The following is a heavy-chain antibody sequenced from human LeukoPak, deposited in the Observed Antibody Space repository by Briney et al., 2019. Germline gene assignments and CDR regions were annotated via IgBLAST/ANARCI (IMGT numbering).Heavy chain of an antibody. CDR3: ARSMVRGVIHYYYYMDV. V-gene: IGHV1-2*02. J-gene: IGHJ6*03. D-gene: IGHD3-10*01. Sequence: ASVKVSCKASGYTFTGYYMHWVRQAPGQGLEWMGWINPNRGGTNYAQKFQGRVTMTRDTSISTAYMELSRLRSDDTAVYYCARSMVRGVIHYYYYMDVWGKETTVSIS. CDR2: INPNRGGT. CDR1: GYTFTGYY.